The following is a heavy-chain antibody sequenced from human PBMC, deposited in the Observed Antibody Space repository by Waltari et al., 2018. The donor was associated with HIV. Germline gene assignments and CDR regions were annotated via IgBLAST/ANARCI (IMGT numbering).Heavy chain of an antibody. CDR3: AAYSSGWYYSGMDV. CDR1: GGSFSGYY. D-gene: IGHD6-19*01. V-gene: IGHV4-34*01. CDR2: INHSGST. Sequence: QVQLQQWGAGLLKPSETLSLTCAVYGGSFSGYYWSWSRQPPGKGLKWIVEINHSGSTNYNPSLKRRVTISVDTSKNQFSLKLSSVTAADTAVYYCAAYSSGWYYSGMDVWGQGTTVTVSS. J-gene: IGHJ6*02.